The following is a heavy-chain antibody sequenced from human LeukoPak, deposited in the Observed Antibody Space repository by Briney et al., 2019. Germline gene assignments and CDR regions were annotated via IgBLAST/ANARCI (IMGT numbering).Heavy chain of an antibody. CDR1: GFTFSSYA. CDR2: ISGSGGST. CDR3: AKWSRGGNYRFDAFDI. D-gene: IGHD3-16*02. V-gene: IGHV3-23*01. J-gene: IGHJ3*02. Sequence: PGGSLRLSCAASGFTFSSYAMSWVRQAPGKGLEWVSAISGSGGSTYYADSVKGRFTTSRDISKNTLYLQMNSLRAEDTAVYYCAKWSRGGNYRFDAFDIWGQGTMVTVSS.